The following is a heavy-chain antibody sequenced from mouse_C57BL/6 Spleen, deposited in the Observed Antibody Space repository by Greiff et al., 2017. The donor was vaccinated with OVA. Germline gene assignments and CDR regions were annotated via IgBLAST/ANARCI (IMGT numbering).Heavy chain of an antibody. CDR1: GYTFTDYE. J-gene: IGHJ2*01. CDR3: TRNTLYYLGY. Sequence: QVQLKESGAELVRPGASVTLSCKASGYTFTDYEMHWVKQTPVHGLEWIGAIDPETGGNAYNQKFKGKAILTADKSTSTAYMELRSLTSEDSAVYYCTRNTLYYLGYRGQGTTLTVYS. V-gene: IGHV1-15*01. CDR2: IDPETGGN.